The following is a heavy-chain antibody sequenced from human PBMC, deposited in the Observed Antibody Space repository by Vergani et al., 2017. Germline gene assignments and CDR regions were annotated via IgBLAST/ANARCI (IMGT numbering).Heavy chain of an antibody. CDR2: ISYDGSNK. V-gene: IGHV3-30*03. D-gene: IGHD6-6*01. CDR1: GFTFSSYG. J-gene: IGHJ6*03. CDR3: TSNQYSSSSRRGYYYYYYYMDV. Sequence: QVQLVESGGGVVQPGRSLRLSCAASGFTFSSYGMHWVRQAPGKGLEWVAVISYDGSNKYYADSVKGRFTISRDNSKNTLYLQMNSLRAEDTAVYYCTSNQYSSSSRRGYYYYYYYMDVWGKGTTVTVSS.